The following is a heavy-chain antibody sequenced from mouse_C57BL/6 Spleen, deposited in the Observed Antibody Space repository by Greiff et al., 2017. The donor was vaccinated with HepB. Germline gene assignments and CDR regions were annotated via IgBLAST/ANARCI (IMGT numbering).Heavy chain of an antibody. CDR2: IDPSDSYT. CDR3: AREGLRRGFAY. D-gene: IGHD2-4*01. J-gene: IGHJ3*01. CDR1: GYTFTSYW. V-gene: IGHV1-59*01. Sequence: QVQLKQSGAELVRPGTSVKLSCKASGYTFTSYWMHWVKQRPGQGLEWIGVIDPSDSYTNYNQKFKGKATLTVDTSSSTAYMQLSSLTSEDSAVYYCAREGLRRGFAYWGQGTLVTVSA.